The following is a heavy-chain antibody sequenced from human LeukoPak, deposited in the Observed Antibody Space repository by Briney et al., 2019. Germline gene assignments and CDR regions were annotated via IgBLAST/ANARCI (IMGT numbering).Heavy chain of an antibody. D-gene: IGHD3-9*01. V-gene: IGHV3-23*01. CDR2: IIASGDIT. Sequence: PLGALRHSPAPPVFTFISHIMSSGPQAPGKGLEWVSEIIASGDITYYADSLKGRVTISRDNSKRTLYLHMSRPRDEDTAAYYNAEAADWLAADSIDYWGQGTLVTASS. CDR3: AEAADWLAADSIDY. J-gene: IGHJ4*02. CDR1: VFTFISHI.